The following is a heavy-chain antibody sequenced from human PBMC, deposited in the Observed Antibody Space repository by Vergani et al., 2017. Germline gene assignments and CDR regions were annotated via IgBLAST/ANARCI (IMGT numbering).Heavy chain of an antibody. CDR2: ISSSSSYI. J-gene: IGHJ5*02. CDR1: GFTFSSYS. CDR3: AVFTYYDFWSGYERGNWFDP. V-gene: IGHV3-21*01. D-gene: IGHD3-3*01. Sequence: EVQLVESGGGLVKPGGSLRLSCAASGFTFSSYSMNWVRQAPGKGLEWVSSISSSSSYIYYADSVKGRFTISRDNAKNSLYLQMNSLRAEDTAVDYCAVFTYYDFWSGYERGNWFDPWGQGTLVTVSS.